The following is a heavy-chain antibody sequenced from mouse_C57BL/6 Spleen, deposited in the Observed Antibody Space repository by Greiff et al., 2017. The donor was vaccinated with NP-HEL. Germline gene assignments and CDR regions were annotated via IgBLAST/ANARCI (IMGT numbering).Heavy chain of an antibody. D-gene: IGHD2-1*01. CDR2: IHPNSGST. CDR3: ARTLYYGNYD. V-gene: IGHV1-64*01. Sequence: VQLQQSGAELVKPGASVKLSCKASGYTFTSYWMHWVKQRPGQGLEWIGMIHPNSGSTNYNEKFKSKATLTVDKSSSTAYMQLSSLTSEDSAVYYCARTLYYGNYDWGQGTTLTVSS. CDR1: GYTFTSYW. J-gene: IGHJ2*01.